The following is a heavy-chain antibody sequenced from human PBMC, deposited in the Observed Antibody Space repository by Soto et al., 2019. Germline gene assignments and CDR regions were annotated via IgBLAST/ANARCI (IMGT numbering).Heavy chain of an antibody. J-gene: IGHJ4*02. CDR3: ARAMNTVTTSYVY. CDR1: GGSFSGYY. CDR2: INHSGST. V-gene: IGHV4-34*01. D-gene: IGHD4-17*01. Sequence: SETLSLTCAVYGGSFSGYYWSWIRQPPGKGLEWIGEINHSGSTNYNPSLKSRVTILVDTSKNQFSLKLSSVTAADTAVYYCARAMNTVTTSYVYWGQGTLVTVSS.